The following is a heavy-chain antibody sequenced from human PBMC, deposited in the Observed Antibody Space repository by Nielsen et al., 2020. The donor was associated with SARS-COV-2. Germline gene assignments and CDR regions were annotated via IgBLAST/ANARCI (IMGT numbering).Heavy chain of an antibody. V-gene: IGHV3-21*01. Sequence: GGSLRLSCAASGSTFSSYSMNWVRQAPGKGLEWVSSISSSSSYIYYADSVKGRFTISRDNAKNSLYLQMNSLRAEDTAVYYCARGTEGYCGGDCYYFDYWGQGTLVTVSS. D-gene: IGHD2-21*02. CDR2: ISSSSSYI. CDR3: ARGTEGYCGGDCYYFDY. J-gene: IGHJ4*02. CDR1: GSTFSSYS.